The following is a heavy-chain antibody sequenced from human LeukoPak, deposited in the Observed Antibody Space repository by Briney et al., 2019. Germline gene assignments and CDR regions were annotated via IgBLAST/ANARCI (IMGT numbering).Heavy chain of an antibody. D-gene: IGHD6-13*01. J-gene: IGHJ4*02. Sequence: SHTLSLTCAISGDSVSSNSAAWNWIRQSPSRGLEWLGRTYYRSKWYNDYAVSVKSRITINPDTSKNQFSLQLNSVTPEDTAVYYCARESAALGIAAAAPFDYWGQGTLVTVSP. CDR1: GDSVSSNSAA. CDR3: ARESAALGIAAAAPFDY. V-gene: IGHV6-1*01. CDR2: TYYRSKWYN.